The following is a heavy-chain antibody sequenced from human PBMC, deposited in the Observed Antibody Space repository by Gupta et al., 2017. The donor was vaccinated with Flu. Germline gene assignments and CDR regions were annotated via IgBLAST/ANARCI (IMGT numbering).Heavy chain of an antibody. CDR3: AKFISGGSGSRNEYGMDV. CDR2: IHHSGST. J-gene: IGHJ6*02. D-gene: IGHD1-26*01. CDR1: RGSIGNNY. Sequence: QVQLQQSGPGLVKPSETLSLTCTVSRGSIGNNYWSWIRQSPAKGLEWIAYIHHSGSTNYNPSLKSRVSISVDTSKNQFSLKLNSVTAADTAVYYCAKFISGGSGSRNEYGMDVWGQGTTVTVSS. V-gene: IGHV4-59*01.